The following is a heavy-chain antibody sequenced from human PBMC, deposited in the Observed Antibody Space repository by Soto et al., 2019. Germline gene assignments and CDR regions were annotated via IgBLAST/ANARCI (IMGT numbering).Heavy chain of an antibody. CDR1: GVTFNKYC. J-gene: IGHJ6*02. Sequence: GSIRLTCVDSGVTFNKYCMHWVRQVPGKGLVWVSRIDKDGSVTSYADTVKGRFTISRDNAKNTVYLQMNSRRDEETAVYYSGSTYYNPSLKSRVTISVDTSKNQFSLKLSSVTAADTAVYYCARVWSKYCSGRSCAPPLDYYYGMDVWGQGTTVTVS. CDR2: IDKDGSVT. CDR3: GSTYYNPSLKSRVTISVDTSKNQFSLKLSSVTAADTAVYYCARVWSKYCSGRSCAPPLDYYYGMDV. D-gene: IGHD2-21*02. V-gene: IGHV3-74*01.